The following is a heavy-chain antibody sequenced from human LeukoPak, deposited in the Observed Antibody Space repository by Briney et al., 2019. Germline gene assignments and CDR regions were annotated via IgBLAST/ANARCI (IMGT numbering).Heavy chain of an antibody. J-gene: IGHJ4*02. CDR1: GYTFTSYG. V-gene: IGHV1-18*01. CDR2: ISAYNGNT. D-gene: IGHD3-22*01. Sequence: ASVKVSCKASGYTFTSYGISWVRQAPGQGLEWMGWISAYNGNTNCAQKLQGRVTMTTDTSTSTAYMELRSLRSDDTAVYYCARDLLLAADSSGYCGDYWGQGTLVTVSS. CDR3: ARDLLLAADSSGYCGDY.